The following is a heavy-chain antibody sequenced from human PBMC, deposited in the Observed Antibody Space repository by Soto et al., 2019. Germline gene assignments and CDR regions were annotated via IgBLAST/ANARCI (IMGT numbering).Heavy chain of an antibody. CDR3: ARRAWHSYYAIDV. J-gene: IGHJ6*02. V-gene: IGHV3-30*09. Sequence: GQLVESGGGEVQPGRSLRLSCAASGFKFTDFALHWVRQAPGKGLEWVAIIAYDGSEKHYADSVKGRFAIYRDNPKNTLYLEMNSLRPEDTAVYFCARRAWHSYYAIDVWGQGTTVTVFS. CDR1: GFKFTDFA. CDR2: IAYDGSEK. D-gene: IGHD1-26*01.